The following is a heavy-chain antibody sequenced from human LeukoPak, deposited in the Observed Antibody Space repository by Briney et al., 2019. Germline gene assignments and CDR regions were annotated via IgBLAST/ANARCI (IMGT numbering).Heavy chain of an antibody. D-gene: IGHD3-22*01. CDR2: INAGNGNT. CDR3: ARAGRQNYYDSSGYFELYYGMDV. Sequence: ASVKVSCKATGYTFTSYAMHWVRQAPGQRLEWMGWINAGNGNTKYSQKFQGGVTITRDTSASTAYMELSSLRSEDTAVYYCARAGRQNYYDSSGYFELYYGMDVWGQGTTVTVSS. CDR1: GYTFTSYA. J-gene: IGHJ6*02. V-gene: IGHV1-3*01.